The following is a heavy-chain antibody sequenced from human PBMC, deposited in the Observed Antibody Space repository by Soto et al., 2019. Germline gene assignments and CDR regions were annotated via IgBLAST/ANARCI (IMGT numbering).Heavy chain of an antibody. J-gene: IGHJ6*02. D-gene: IGHD3-22*01. CDR1: GFKYTDFA. CDR2: ISSDGSDK. V-gene: IGHV3-30*09. Sequence: VQLVESGGGEVQPGRSLRLSCAASGFKYTDFALHWVRQDPGKGLEWVAIISSDGSDKYYADSVKGRFVISRDNPKNTLYLEMNSLRPEDTAVYFCARRAWDSYSAIDVWGQGTTVTVFS. CDR3: ARRAWDSYSAIDV.